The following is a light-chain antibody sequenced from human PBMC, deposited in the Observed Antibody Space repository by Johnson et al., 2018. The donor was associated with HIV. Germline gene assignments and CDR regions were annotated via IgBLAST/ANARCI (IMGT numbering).Light chain of an antibody. CDR3: GTWDSSLSVYV. V-gene: IGLV1-51*01. CDR2: DNN. CDR1: SSNIGNHY. Sequence: QSVLTQPPSVSAAPGQKVTISCSGTSSNIGNHYVSWYQLLPGTAPKLLIYDNNQRPSGIPDRFSASKSGTSATLGITGLQTGDEADYYCGTWDSSLSVYVFVTGTQVTVL. J-gene: IGLJ1*01.